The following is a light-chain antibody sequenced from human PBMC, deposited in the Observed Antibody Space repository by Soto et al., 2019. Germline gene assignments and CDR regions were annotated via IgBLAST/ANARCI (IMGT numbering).Light chain of an antibody. Sequence: SALTQPASLSGSPGQSITISCTGTSSDIGAYDYVSWFQQHPGKAPKLMISEVNNRPSGVSNRFSGSKSGNTAYLTISGPGVGEGGEFFCFFFTPPGTRVLGRGTK. CDR3: FFFTPPGTRV. CDR2: EVN. J-gene: IGLJ1*01. CDR1: SSDIGAYDY. V-gene: IGLV2-14*01.